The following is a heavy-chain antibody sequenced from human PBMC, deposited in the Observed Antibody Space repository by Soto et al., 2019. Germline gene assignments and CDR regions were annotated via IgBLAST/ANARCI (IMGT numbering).Heavy chain of an antibody. D-gene: IGHD6-19*01. CDR2: MSSDGTKR. J-gene: IGHJ4*02. V-gene: IGHV3-30*18. Sequence: QVQLVESGGGLVQPGGALKLSCVASGFTFRNYGMHWVRQVPGKGLEWVAVMSSDGTKRYYADAVKGRVSISKDTSKHTLYLQMSCLRPEDTAVYYCAKENSGWYGCHFKYWGQGTLVTVSS. CDR1: GFTFRNYG. CDR3: AKENSGWYGCHFKY.